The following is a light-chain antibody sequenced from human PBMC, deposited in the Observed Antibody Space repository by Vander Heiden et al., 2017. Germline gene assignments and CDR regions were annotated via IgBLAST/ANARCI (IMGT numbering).Light chain of an antibody. CDR1: SSDVGGYNY. V-gene: IGLV2-14*01. J-gene: IGLJ1*01. Sequence: QSALTQPASVSGSLGQSITISCTGTSSDVGGYNYVSWYQQHPGKAPKLMIYEVSNRPSGVSNRFSGSKSGNTASLTISGLQAEDEADYYCSSYTSSSTRVFGTGTKVTVL. CDR2: EVS. CDR3: SSYTSSSTRV.